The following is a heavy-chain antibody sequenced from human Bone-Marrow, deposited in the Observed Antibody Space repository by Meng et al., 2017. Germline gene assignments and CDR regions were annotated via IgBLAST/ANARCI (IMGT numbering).Heavy chain of an antibody. D-gene: IGHD6-13*01. CDR1: GLRFTDAW. CDR3: ATGAAAADH. Sequence: ASLKISCVSSGLRFTDAWMSWVRQAPGKGLEWVGRIERNSDGGTIHYAAPVKGRFTISRDDSRNTLYLQMDSLINEDTAVYFCATGAAAADHWGQGTLVTVSS. CDR2: IERNSDGGTI. J-gene: IGHJ4*02. V-gene: IGHV3-15*04.